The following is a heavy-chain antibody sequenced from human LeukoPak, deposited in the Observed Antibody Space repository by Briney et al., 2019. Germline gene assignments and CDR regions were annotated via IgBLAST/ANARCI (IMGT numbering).Heavy chain of an antibody. D-gene: IGHD6-6*01. J-gene: IGHJ4*02. CDR2: IYSSGST. Sequence: SETLSLTCTVSGGSISSYYWSWIRQPAGKGLEWIGRIYSSGSTNYSPSLKSRVTMSVDTSKNQFSLKLYSVPAADTAMYYCARDNLGSSSDYWGQGTLVTVSS. V-gene: IGHV4-4*07. CDR3: ARDNLGSSSDY. CDR1: GGSISSYY.